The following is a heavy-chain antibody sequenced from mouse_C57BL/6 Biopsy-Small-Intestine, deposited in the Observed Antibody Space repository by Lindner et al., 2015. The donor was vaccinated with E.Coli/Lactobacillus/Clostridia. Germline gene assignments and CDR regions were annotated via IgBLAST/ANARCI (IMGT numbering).Heavy chain of an antibody. CDR2: INPSTGGT. J-gene: IGHJ3*01. CDR3: AREGYFYPAWFAY. CDR1: GYSFTSYY. D-gene: IGHD2-3*01. V-gene: IGHV1-42*01. Sequence: VQLQESGPDLVKPGASVKISCKTSGYSFTSYYMNWVKQSPEKSLEWIGEINPSTGGTTYNQKFKDKATLTADKSSSTAYMQLSSLTYEDSAVYYCAREGYFYPAWFAYWGQGTLVTVSA.